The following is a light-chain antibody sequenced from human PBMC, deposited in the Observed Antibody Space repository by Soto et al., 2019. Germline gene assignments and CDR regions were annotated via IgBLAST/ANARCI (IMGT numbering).Light chain of an antibody. CDR2: DSS. CDR3: QRRSNWPWT. Sequence: EIVLTQSPATLYLSPGERATLSCRASQSVRNQLAWYQQKPGQAPRLLIYDSSNWASGIPGRFSGSGSGTDFTLTIISLEPEDFAVYYCQRRSNWPWTFGQGNKVEIK. J-gene: IGKJ1*01. CDR1: QSVRNQ. V-gene: IGKV3-11*01.